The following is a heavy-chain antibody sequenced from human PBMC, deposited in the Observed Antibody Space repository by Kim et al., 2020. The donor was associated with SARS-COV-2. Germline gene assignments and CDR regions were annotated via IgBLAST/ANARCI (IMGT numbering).Heavy chain of an antibody. D-gene: IGHD4-17*01. CDR3: ATRIPYGNKYFDS. V-gene: IGHV1-69*01. Sequence: NDAPKVQDRVTITADDSTSTVYLERSSLRSDDTAFYYCATRIPYGNKYFDSWGQGTLVTVSS. J-gene: IGHJ4*01.